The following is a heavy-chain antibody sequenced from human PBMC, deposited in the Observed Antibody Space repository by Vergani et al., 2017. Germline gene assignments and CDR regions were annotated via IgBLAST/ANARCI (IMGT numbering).Heavy chain of an antibody. V-gene: IGHV3-33*01. Sequence: QVQLVESGGGVVQPGRSLRLSCAASGFTFNQYGMPWVRQAPGKGLEWVAVTWYDGNNKQYADSVKGRFTISRGNSKSTMYLQMNSLRDEDTGVYYCARDLRLLYNRFDPWGQGTLVTVSS. D-gene: IGHD1-14*01. CDR2: TWYDGNNK. CDR3: ARDLRLLYNRFDP. J-gene: IGHJ5*02. CDR1: GFTFNQYG.